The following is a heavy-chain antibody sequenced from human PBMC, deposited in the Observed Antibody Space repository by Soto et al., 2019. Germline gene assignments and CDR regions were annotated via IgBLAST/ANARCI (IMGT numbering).Heavy chain of an antibody. CDR1: GGTFSSYT. V-gene: IGHV1-69*02. CDR3: ARGGESSSWYWIVAE. CDR2: IIPILGIA. J-gene: IGHJ4*02. D-gene: IGHD6-13*01. Sequence: QVQLVQSGAEVKKPGSSVKVSCKASGGTFSSYTISWVRQAPGQGLEWMGRIIPILGIANYAQKFQGRVTITADKSTSTAYMELSSLRSEDTAVYYCARGGESSSWYWIVAEWGQGTLVTVSS.